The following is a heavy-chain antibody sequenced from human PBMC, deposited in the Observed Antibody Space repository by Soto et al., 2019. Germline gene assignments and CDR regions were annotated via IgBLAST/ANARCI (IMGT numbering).Heavy chain of an antibody. CDR2: ISGYDGNT. J-gene: IGHJ4*02. V-gene: IGHV1-18*01. Sequence: ASVKVSCKASGFTLNDFGVSCVRQAPGQGLEWMGWISGYDGNTNFAQKYEGRVTMTIDSSTSTAYMELRNLRSDDTAMYYCAREKWFGQTPFDSWGQGTLVTVSS. CDR3: AREKWFGQTPFDS. D-gene: IGHD3-10*01. CDR1: GFTLNDFG.